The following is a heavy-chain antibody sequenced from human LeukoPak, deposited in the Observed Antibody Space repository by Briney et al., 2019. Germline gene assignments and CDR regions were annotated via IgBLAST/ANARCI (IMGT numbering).Heavy chain of an antibody. J-gene: IGHJ4*02. Sequence: SETLSLTCTASGGSISSSSYYWGWIRQPPGKGLEWIGSIYYSGSTYYNPSLKSRVTISVDTSKNQFSLKLSSVTAADTAVYYCARDLVEGVVDYWGQGTLVTVSS. D-gene: IGHD2-8*02. CDR2: IYYSGST. CDR3: ARDLVEGVVDY. V-gene: IGHV4-39*07. CDR1: GGSISSSSYY.